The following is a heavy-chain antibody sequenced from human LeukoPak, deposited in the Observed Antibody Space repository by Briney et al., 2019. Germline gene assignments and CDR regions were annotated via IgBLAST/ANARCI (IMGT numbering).Heavy chain of an antibody. D-gene: IGHD3-22*01. CDR2: INPNSGGT. CDR1: GYTFTGYY. CDR3: ARDMYDSSGYYFRDYYYYMDV. V-gene: IGHV1-2*02. J-gene: IGHJ6*03. Sequence: ASVKVSCKASGYTFTGYYMHWVRQAPGQGLGWMGWINPNSGGTNYAQKFQGRVTMTRDTSISTAYMELSRLRSDDTAVYYCARDMYDSSGYYFRDYYYYMDVWGKGTTVTVSS.